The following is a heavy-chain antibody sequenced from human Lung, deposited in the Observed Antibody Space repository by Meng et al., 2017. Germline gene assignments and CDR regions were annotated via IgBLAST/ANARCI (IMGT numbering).Heavy chain of an antibody. J-gene: IGHJ4*02. V-gene: IGHV4-34*01. Sequence: QVHLQQWGEGLLKPSENLSLTCVVSGGSFSDYYWSWIRQPPGKGLEWIGEINHSGSTNYNPSLESRATISVDTSQNNLSLKLSSVTAADSAVYYCARGPTTMAHDFDYWGQGTLVTVSS. CDR2: INHSGST. CDR3: ARGPTTMAHDFDY. D-gene: IGHD4-11*01. CDR1: GGSFSDYY.